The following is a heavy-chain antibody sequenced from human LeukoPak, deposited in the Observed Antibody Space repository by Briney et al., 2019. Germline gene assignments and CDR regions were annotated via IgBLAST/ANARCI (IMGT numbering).Heavy chain of an antibody. J-gene: IGHJ4*02. CDR3: ARDRDSIGIAVAHF. CDR2: ISSSSSYI. V-gene: IGHV3-21*01. D-gene: IGHD6-19*01. Sequence: GGSLRLSCAASGFTFSSYSMNWVRQAPGKGLEWVSSISSSSSYIYYAGSVKDRFTISRDNAKNSLYLQMNSLRAEDTAVYYCARDRDSIGIAVAHFWGQGTLVTVSS. CDR1: GFTFSSYS.